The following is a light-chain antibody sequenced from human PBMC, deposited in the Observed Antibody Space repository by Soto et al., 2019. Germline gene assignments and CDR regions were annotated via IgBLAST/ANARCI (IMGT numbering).Light chain of an antibody. CDR1: QSVSDRY. Sequence: EIVLTQSPGTLSLSPGERATLSCRASQSVSDRYLAWYQQKPRLAPRLLIYTAASRATGIPDRFSGSGSGTDFTLTIYSLETEDFAAYYFQQYGGSPPTVGQGTKVEIK. V-gene: IGKV3-20*01. CDR3: QQYGGSPPT. CDR2: TAA. J-gene: IGKJ1*01.